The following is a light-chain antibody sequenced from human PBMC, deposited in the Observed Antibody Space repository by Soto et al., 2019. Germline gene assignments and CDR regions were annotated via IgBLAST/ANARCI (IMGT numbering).Light chain of an antibody. J-gene: IGKJ2*01. CDR3: QHYESSPPSYT. CDR2: DAS. CDR1: QSLTSTY. Sequence: EIVLTQSPGTLSLSPGERATLSCRASQSLTSTYLAWYQQKPGQAPRLLIYDASTRATGIPDRFIGSESGTDFTLTIGRLEPEDFAVYYCQHYESSPPSYTFGQGTKLEIK. V-gene: IGKV3-20*01.